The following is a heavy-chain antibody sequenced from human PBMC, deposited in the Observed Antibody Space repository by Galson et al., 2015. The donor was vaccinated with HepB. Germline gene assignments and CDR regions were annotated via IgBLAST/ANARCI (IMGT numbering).Heavy chain of an antibody. J-gene: IGHJ5*02. Sequence: SETLSLTCGVYGGSFSGYYWNWIRQPPGKGLEWIGEINHGGSTNYNPSLKSRVTISVDTSKNQFSLKLSSVTAADTAVYYCAGGLLEWSYRQKNRSPYRWFDPWGQGTLVTVSS. V-gene: IGHV4-34*01. D-gene: IGHD3-3*01. CDR2: INHGGST. CDR1: GGSFSGYY. CDR3: AGGLLEWSYRQKNRSPYRWFDP.